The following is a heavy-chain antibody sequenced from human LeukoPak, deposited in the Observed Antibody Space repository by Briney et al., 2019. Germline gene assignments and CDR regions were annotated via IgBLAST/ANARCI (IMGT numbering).Heavy chain of an antibody. CDR2: INPNSGGT. V-gene: IGHV1-2*02. D-gene: IGHD2-15*01. Sequence: ASVKVSCKASGYTFTGYYMHWVRQAPGQGLEWMGWINPNSGGTNYAQKFQGRVTMTRDTSISTAYTELSRLRSDDTAVYYCARSKESVAALFDPWGQGTLVTVSS. CDR1: GYTFTGYY. CDR3: ARSKESVAALFDP. J-gene: IGHJ5*02.